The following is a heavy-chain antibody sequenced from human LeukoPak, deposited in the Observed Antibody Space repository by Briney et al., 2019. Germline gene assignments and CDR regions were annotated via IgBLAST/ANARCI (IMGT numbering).Heavy chain of an antibody. J-gene: IGHJ4*02. Sequence: GASVKVSCKASGGTFSSYAISWVRQAPGQGLEWMGRIIPIFGTANYAQKFQGRVTITTDESTSTAYMELSSLRSEDTAVYYCARDVSFPDYYFDYWGQGTLVTVSS. D-gene: IGHD2-21*02. CDR3: ARDVSFPDYYFDY. CDR1: GGTFSSYA. V-gene: IGHV1-69*05. CDR2: IIPIFGTA.